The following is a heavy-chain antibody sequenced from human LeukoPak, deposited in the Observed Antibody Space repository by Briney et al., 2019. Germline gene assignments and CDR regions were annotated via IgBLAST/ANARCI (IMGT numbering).Heavy chain of an antibody. D-gene: IGHD3-10*01. CDR2: ISYDGSNK. V-gene: IGHV3-30*18. Sequence: GGSLRLSCAASGFTFSSYGMHWVRQAPGKGLEWVAVISYDGSNKYYADSVKGRFTISRDNSKNTLYLQMNSLRAEDTAVYYCAKDGGVVVRGVFDYWGQGTLVTVSS. CDR1: GFTFSSYG. J-gene: IGHJ4*02. CDR3: AKDGGVVVRGVFDY.